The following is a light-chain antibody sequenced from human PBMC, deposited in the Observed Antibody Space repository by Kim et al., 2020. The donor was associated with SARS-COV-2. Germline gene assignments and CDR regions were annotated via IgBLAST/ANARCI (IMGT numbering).Light chain of an antibody. CDR2: STN. Sequence: GQRVSISCSGRSSNIGSNTVNWYQQLPGTAPKLLIYSTNQRPSGVPDRFSGSKSGTSASLAISGLQSEDEADYYCAAWDDSLMEGVFGGGTQLTVL. CDR3: AAWDDSLMEGV. CDR1: SSNIGSNT. J-gene: IGLJ3*02. V-gene: IGLV1-44*01.